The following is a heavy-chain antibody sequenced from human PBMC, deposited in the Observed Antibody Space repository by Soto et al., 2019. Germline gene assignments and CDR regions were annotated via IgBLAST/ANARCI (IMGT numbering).Heavy chain of an antibody. J-gene: IGHJ4*02. V-gene: IGHV4-59*04. CDR1: GGSISSYY. D-gene: IGHD3-9*01. CDR2: IDYSGST. Sequence: SETLSLTCTVSGGSISSYYWSWIRQPPGKGLEWIGYIDYSGSTYYNPSLKSRVTMSADTSKNQFSLKLRSVTTVDTAVYYCARTGVQRFFDDSYYFDYWGQGTQVTVSS. CDR3: ARTGVQRFFDDSYYFDY.